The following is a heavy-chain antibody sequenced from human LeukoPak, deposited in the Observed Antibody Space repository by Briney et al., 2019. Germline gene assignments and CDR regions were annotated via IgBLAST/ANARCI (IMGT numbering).Heavy chain of an antibody. Sequence: PGGSLRLSCAASGFTFSNYGMHWVRQAPGKGLEWVAFIRYDGSNKYYADSVKGRFTISRDNSKNTLYLQMNSLRAEDTAVYYCANLVLRYFDWLFDYWGQGTLATVSS. D-gene: IGHD3-9*01. CDR3: ANLVLRYFDWLFDY. CDR1: GFTFSNYG. CDR2: IRYDGSNK. J-gene: IGHJ4*02. V-gene: IGHV3-30*02.